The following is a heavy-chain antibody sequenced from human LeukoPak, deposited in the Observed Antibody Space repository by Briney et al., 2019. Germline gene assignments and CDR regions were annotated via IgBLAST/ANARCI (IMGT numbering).Heavy chain of an antibody. J-gene: IGHJ4*02. D-gene: IGHD3-10*01. V-gene: IGHV4-59*01. CDR3: ARYGSGSSIDY. CDR1: GGSISSYY. CDR2: IYYSGST. Sequence: SEALSLTCTVSGGSISSYYWSWIRQPPGKRLEWIGHIYYSGSTNYNPSLKRRVTISLDTSKNQFSLKLSSVTAADTAVYYCARYGSGSSIDYWGQGTLVTVSS.